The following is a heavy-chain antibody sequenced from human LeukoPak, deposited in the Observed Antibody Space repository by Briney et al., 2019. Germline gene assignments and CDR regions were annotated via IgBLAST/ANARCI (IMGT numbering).Heavy chain of an antibody. V-gene: IGHV1-18*01. CDR1: GYTFTSYG. D-gene: IGHD3-16*02. CDR2: ISAYNGNT. CDR3: ARSRYDYVWGSYRPGYFDY. J-gene: IGHJ4*02. Sequence: ASVNVSCKASGYTFTSYGISWVRQAPGQGLEWMGWISAYNGNTNYAQKLQGRVTMTTDTSTSTAYMELRSLRSDDTAVYYCARSRYDYVWGSYRPGYFDYWGQGTLVTVSS.